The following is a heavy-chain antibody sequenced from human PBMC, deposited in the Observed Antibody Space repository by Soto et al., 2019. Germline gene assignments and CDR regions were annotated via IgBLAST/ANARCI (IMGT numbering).Heavy chain of an antibody. V-gene: IGHV3-53*02. CDR3: AREYSSSSAFDY. J-gene: IGHJ4*02. CDR1: GFTVSSNY. Sequence: EVQLVETGGGLIQPGGSPRLSCAASGFTVSSNYMSWVRQAPGKGLEWVSVIYSGGSTYYADSVKGRFTISRDNSKNTLYLQMNSLRAEDTAVYYCAREYSSSSAFDYWGQGTLVTVSS. D-gene: IGHD6-6*01. CDR2: IYSGGST.